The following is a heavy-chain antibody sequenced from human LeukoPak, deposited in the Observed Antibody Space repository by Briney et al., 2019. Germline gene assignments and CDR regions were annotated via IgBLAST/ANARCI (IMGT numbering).Heavy chain of an antibody. Sequence: PGGSLRLSCAASGFTFSSYAMSWVRQAPGKGLEWVSAISTSGGSTYYADSVKGRFTISRDNSKSTLYVQMNSLRAEDTAVYYCAKYCTSTSCYGAFDIWGQGTMVTVSS. CDR2: ISTSGGST. D-gene: IGHD2-2*01. J-gene: IGHJ3*02. CDR1: GFTFSSYA. V-gene: IGHV3-23*01. CDR3: AKYCTSTSCYGAFDI.